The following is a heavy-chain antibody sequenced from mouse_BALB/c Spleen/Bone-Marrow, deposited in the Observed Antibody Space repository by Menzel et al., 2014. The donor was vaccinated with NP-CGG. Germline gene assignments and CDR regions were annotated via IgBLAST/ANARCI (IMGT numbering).Heavy chain of an antibody. CDR3: ARKGAMITHYYAMDY. Sequence: EVKLMESGGGLVQPGGSRKLSCAASGFTFSSFGMHWVRQAPEKGLEWVAYISNDSSTIYYADTVKGRFAISRDNPKNTLFLQMTSLRSEDTAMYYCARKGAMITHYYAMDYWGQGTSVTVSS. D-gene: IGHD2-4*01. CDR1: GFTFSSFG. V-gene: IGHV5-17*02. CDR2: ISNDSSTI. J-gene: IGHJ4*01.